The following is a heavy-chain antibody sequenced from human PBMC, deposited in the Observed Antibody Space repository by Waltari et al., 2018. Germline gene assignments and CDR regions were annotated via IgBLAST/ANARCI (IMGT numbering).Heavy chain of an antibody. CDR3: ARDRGRGLYLDS. J-gene: IGHJ4*02. D-gene: IGHD2-15*01. CDR2: VHRRGRP. CDR1: GYLMCPTDC. V-gene: IGHV4-4*02. Sequence: QLKLQESGPGLVKPSGTLSLTCGGLGYLMCPTDCWSWVRQPPGKGLEWIGQVHRRGRPNYSPSFASRVTMSLDTPNNQFSLELTSATAADTAVYYCARDRGRGLYLDSWGPGILVTVSP.